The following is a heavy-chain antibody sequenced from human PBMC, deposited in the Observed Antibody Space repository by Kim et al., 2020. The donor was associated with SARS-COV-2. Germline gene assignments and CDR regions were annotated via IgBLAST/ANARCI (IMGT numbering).Heavy chain of an antibody. D-gene: IGHD3-10*01. CDR2: IYYSGST. V-gene: IGHV4-30-2*01. CDR1: GGSISSGGYS. Sequence: SETLSLTCAVSGGSISSGGYSWSWIRQPPGKGLEWIGYIYYSGSTYYNPSLKSRVTISVDRSKNQFSLKLSSVTAADTAVYYCARASMVRGVHNNWFDPWGQGTLVTVSS. J-gene: IGHJ5*02. CDR3: ARASMVRGVHNNWFDP.